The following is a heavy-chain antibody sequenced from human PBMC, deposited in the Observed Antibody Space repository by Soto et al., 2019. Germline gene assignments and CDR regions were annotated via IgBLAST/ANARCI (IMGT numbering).Heavy chain of an antibody. D-gene: IGHD3-3*01. CDR1: GGSFSGYY. Sequence: SETLSLTCAVYGGSFSGYYWSWIRQPPGKGLEWIGEINHSGSTNYNPSLKSRVTISVDTSKNQFSLKLSSVTAADAAVSYCARITIFGVGIRYNWFGPWGQGTQVTVSS. CDR3: ARITIFGVGIRYNWFGP. CDR2: INHSGST. J-gene: IGHJ5*02. V-gene: IGHV4-34*01.